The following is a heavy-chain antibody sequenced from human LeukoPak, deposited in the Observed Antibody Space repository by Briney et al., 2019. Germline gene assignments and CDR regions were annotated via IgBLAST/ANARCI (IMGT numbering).Heavy chain of an antibody. CDR1: GGSFSGYY. Sequence: SETLSLTCAVYGGSFSGYYWSWIRQPPGKGLEWIGEINHNGSTNYNPSLKSRVTISVDTSKNQFSLKLSSVTAADTAVYYCARVAACSSTSCYNSYWFDPWGQGTLVTVSS. D-gene: IGHD2-2*02. CDR2: INHNGST. J-gene: IGHJ5*02. V-gene: IGHV4-34*01. CDR3: ARVAACSSTSCYNSYWFDP.